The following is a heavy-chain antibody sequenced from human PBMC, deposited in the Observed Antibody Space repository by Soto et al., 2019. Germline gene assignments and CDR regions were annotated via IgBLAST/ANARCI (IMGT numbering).Heavy chain of an antibody. CDR1: GFTFRAYG. CDR3: AVWNYDY. Sequence: EVQLLESGGGLVKPGGSLRLSCEASGFTFRAYGMMWVRQAPGKGLEWVSAISQSAGGNTYYAGSVKGRFTISRDDSKHTLYLQMDSLSPEYTAQYYCAVWNYDYWGQGTQVTVSS. D-gene: IGHD1-7*01. CDR2: ISQSAGGNT. V-gene: IGHV3-23*01. J-gene: IGHJ4*02.